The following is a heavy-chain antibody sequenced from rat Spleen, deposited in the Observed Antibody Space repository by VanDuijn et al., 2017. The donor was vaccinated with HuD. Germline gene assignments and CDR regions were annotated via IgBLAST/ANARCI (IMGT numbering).Heavy chain of an antibody. CDR2: INYDGSTT. V-gene: IGHV5-29*01. CDR1: GFTFTNYY. J-gene: IGHJ2*01. CDR3: ASLVATFDY. D-gene: IGHD1-8*01. Sequence: EVQLVESGGGLVQPGGSLRLSCAASGFTFTNYYMAWVRQAPTKGLEWVATINYDGSTTYYRDSVKGRFTISRHDIKSTLYLQMDSLRSEDTATYSCASLVATFDYWGQGVMVTVSS.